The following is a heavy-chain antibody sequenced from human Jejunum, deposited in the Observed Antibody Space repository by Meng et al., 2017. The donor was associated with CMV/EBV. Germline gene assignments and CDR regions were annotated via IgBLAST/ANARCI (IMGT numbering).Heavy chain of an antibody. Sequence: SCGVSGFTFSSFSMYWVRAAPGKGLEWVSSISSSSSYTYYAAAVKGRFTIYRDNAKTSLYLQMNSLSAEATAVYYCASGTGGWYKLDCWGQGTLVTVSS. V-gene: IGHV3-21*01. J-gene: IGHJ4*02. CDR1: GFTFSSFS. CDR3: ASGTGGWYKLDC. CDR2: ISSSSSYT. D-gene: IGHD6-19*01.